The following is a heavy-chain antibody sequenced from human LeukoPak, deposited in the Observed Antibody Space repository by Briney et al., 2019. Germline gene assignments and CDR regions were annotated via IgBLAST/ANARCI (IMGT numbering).Heavy chain of an antibody. CDR1: ENTFTNYY. Sequence: ASVKVSCKASENTFTNYYMHWVRQAPGQGLEWLGIINPNGDRTNYAQTFQGRVTMTRDTSTTTVYMELSSLRSEDTAVYYCARDPTASGPSYSENENYFDYWGQGTLVTVSS. CDR2: INPNGDRT. V-gene: IGHV1-46*01. CDR3: ARDPTASGPSYSENENYFDY. J-gene: IGHJ4*02. D-gene: IGHD1-1*01.